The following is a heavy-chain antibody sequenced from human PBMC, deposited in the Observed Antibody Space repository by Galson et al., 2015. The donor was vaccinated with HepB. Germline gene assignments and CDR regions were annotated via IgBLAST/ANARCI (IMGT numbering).Heavy chain of an antibody. V-gene: IGHV3-33*08. CDR3: ARDSEQWSFLPIY. Sequence: LRLSCAASGFTFSSYWMSWVRQAPGKGLEWVAVIWYDGSNKYCADSVKGRFTISRDNSKNTLYLQMNSLRAEDTAVYYCARDSEQWSFLPIYWGQGTLVTVSS. D-gene: IGHD1-26*01. CDR2: IWYDGSNK. CDR1: GFTFSSYW. J-gene: IGHJ4*02.